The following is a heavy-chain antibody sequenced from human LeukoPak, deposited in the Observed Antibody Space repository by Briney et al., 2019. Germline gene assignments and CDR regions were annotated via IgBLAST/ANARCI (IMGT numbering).Heavy chain of an antibody. CDR3: AKIYSSGWYYFDY. Sequence: PGGSLRLSCAASGFTFSSYAMSWVRQAPGKGLEWVSAISGSGGSTYYADSVKGRFTISRGNSKNTLYLQMNSLRAEDTAVYYCAKIYSSGWYYFDYWGQGTLVTVSS. J-gene: IGHJ4*02. D-gene: IGHD6-19*01. CDR2: ISGSGGST. V-gene: IGHV3-23*01. CDR1: GFTFSSYA.